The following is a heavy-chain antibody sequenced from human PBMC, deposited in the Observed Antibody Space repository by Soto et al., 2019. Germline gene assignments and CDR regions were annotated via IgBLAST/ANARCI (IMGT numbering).Heavy chain of an antibody. Sequence: PSQTLSLTCAISGDSVSSNSAAWNWIRQSPSRGLEWLGRTYYRSKWYNDYAVSVKSRITINPDTSKNQFSLQLNSVTPENTAVYYCARTITMVRGAARNWFDPWGQGTLV. V-gene: IGHV6-1*01. CDR1: GDSVSSNSAA. D-gene: IGHD3-10*01. J-gene: IGHJ5*02. CDR2: TYYRSKWYN. CDR3: ARTITMVRGAARNWFDP.